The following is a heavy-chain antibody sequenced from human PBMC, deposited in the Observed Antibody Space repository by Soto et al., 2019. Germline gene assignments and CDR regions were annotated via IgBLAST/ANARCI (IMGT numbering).Heavy chain of an antibody. CDR1: GFIFSDYA. D-gene: IGHD3-10*01. Sequence: QVQLVDSGGGVVQPERSLRLSCRASGFIFSDYAIHWVRQAPGRGLEWVAVLIDDGYFQYYADSVKGRFTISSDKSNITVYLHMGSLRLDDTAVYYCAREWGRSYYYGMDVWGQGTTVIVSS. J-gene: IGHJ6*02. CDR3: AREWGRSYYYGMDV. CDR2: LIDDGYFQ. V-gene: IGHV3-30-3*01.